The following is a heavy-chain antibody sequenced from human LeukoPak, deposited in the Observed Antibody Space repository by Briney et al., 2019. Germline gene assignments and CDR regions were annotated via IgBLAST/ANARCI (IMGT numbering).Heavy chain of an antibody. J-gene: IGHJ6*03. V-gene: IGHV3-23*01. CDR2: ISGSGDIT. CDR1: GFTFSNYL. D-gene: IGHD5-12*01. CDR3: AQGDSGYENYYYYYYMGV. Sequence: GGSLRLSCAASGFTFSNYLMNWVRQAPGKGLEWVSSISGSGDITYYADSVKGRFTMSRDNSKNTLYLQMNSLRAEDTAVYYCAQGDSGYENYYYYYYMGVWGKGTTVTASS.